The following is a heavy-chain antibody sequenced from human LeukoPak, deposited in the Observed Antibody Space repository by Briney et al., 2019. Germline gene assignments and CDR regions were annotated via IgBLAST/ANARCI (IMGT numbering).Heavy chain of an antibody. Sequence: SETLSLTCALYGGSFSGYYWRGIPQPPEKGLEWIGEINHSGSTNYNPSLKSPVTISVDTSKNQFSLKLSSVTAADTAVYDCARGRITMITRGCMDVWGQGTTVTVSS. J-gene: IGHJ6*02. CDR2: INHSGST. V-gene: IGHV4-34*01. CDR3: ARGRITMITRGCMDV. CDR1: GGSFSGYY. D-gene: IGHD3-22*01.